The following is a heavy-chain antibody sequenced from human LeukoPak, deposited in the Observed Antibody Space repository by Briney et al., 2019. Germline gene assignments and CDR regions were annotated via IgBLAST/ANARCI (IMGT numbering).Heavy chain of an antibody. CDR2: IFTTGST. V-gene: IGHV4-4*07. Sequence: SETLSLTCTVSGRSISSFYWSWIRQPAGKGLEWIGRIFTTGSTNYNPSLKSRVTMSVDTSKNQFSLKLNSVTAADTAVYYCARVTAMVTGDYWGQGTLVTVSS. D-gene: IGHD5-18*01. CDR3: ARVTAMVTGDY. CDR1: GRSISSFY. J-gene: IGHJ4*02.